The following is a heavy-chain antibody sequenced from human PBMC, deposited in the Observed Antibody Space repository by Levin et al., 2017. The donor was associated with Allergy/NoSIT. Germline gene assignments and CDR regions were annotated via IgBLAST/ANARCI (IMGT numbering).Heavy chain of an antibody. V-gene: IGHV3-7*01. CDR3: ARLSIAVTGTSPMTPY. CDR2: IKQDGSEK. CDR1: GFTFSSYW. J-gene: IGHJ4*02. D-gene: IGHD6-19*01. Sequence: LSLTCAASGFTFSSYWMSWVRQAPGKGLEWVANIKQDGSEKYYVDSVKGRFTISRDNAKNSLYLQMNSLRAEDTAVYYCARLSIAVTGTSPMTPYWGQGTLVTVSS.